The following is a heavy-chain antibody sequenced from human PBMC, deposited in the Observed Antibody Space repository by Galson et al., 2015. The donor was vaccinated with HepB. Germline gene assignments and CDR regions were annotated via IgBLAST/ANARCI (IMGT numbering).Heavy chain of an antibody. V-gene: IGHV3-33*01. CDR3: ARAEYSGYATRFDY. CDR1: GFKFDNHG. CDR2: IWNDASKQ. J-gene: IGHJ4*02. Sequence: SLRLSCAGSGFKFDNHGMHWVRQAPGKGLEWVAVIWNDASKQYYSDSVSGRFTISRDNSKNTLFLQMDNLRAEDTALYYCARAEYSGYATRFDYWGQGTLVIVSS. D-gene: IGHD5-12*01.